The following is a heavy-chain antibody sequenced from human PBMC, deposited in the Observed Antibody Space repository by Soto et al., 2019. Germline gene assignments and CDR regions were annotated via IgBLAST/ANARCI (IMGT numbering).Heavy chain of an antibody. Sequence: GGSLRLSCAASGFTIRTNYISWVRQAPGKGLESVSVFYTGVTTYYADSVKGRFTISLDSSKNTLYLQINNLRAEDTAIYYCGRHNDKTPSIRGRCSLLYAGLDIGGQGTTVTASS. CDR3: GRHNDKTPSIRGRCSLLYAGLDI. CDR2: FYTGVTT. V-gene: IGHV3-66*04. J-gene: IGHJ6*01. CDR1: GFTIRTNY. D-gene: IGHD3-3*02.